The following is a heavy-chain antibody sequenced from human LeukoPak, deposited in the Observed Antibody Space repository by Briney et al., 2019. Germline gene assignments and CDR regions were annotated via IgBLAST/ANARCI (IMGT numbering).Heavy chain of an antibody. CDR3: ARDSNSGSNYEGVFDY. V-gene: IGHV3-33*01. Sequence: GGSLRLSCAAPGFTFSSYDMPWVRQAPGKGLEWVAVIWYDGSLKYYADSVKGRFTISRDNSKNTLYLQMNSLRAEDTALYYCARDSNSGSNYEGVFDYWGQGTLVTVSS. J-gene: IGHJ4*02. CDR2: IWYDGSLK. D-gene: IGHD1-26*01. CDR1: GFTFSSYD.